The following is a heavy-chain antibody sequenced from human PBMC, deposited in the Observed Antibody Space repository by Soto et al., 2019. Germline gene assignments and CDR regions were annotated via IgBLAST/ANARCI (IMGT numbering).Heavy chain of an antibody. J-gene: IGHJ4*02. D-gene: IGHD2-15*01. Sequence: SETLSLTCTVSGGSISSSSYYWGWIRQPPGKGLEWIGSIYYSGSTYYNPSLKSRVTISVDTSKNQFSLKLSSVTAADTAVYYCARPVGYCSGGSCLEIDYWGQGTLVTVSS. CDR1: GGSISSSSYY. V-gene: IGHV4-39*01. CDR3: ARPVGYCSGGSCLEIDY. CDR2: IYYSGST.